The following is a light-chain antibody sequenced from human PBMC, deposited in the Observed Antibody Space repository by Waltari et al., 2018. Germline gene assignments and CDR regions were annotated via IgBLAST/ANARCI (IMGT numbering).Light chain of an antibody. CDR3: LAWDFSTAGT. Sequence: SSGLTQPPSVSVSTGQTATITCSGSKLGNTFASWYQQRPGQSPVVVIYQDKKRPSGIPRRFAGSNSGYTATLTISGARPREEADYYCLAWDFSTAGTFGTGTRVTVL. CDR2: QDK. J-gene: IGLJ1*01. V-gene: IGLV3-1*01. CDR1: KLGNTF.